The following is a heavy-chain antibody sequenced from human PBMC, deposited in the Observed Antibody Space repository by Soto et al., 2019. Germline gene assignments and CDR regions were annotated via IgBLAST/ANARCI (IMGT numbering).Heavy chain of an antibody. D-gene: IGHD4-17*01. CDR3: ARHMTTVGYFDY. CDR1: VFSLSTSGVG. V-gene: IGHV2-5*02. Sequence: QITLKESGPTLAKPTQTLTLTCTVSVFSLSTSGVGVGWIRQPPGKALEWLALVYWDDDKRYSPSLKSRLTITTDTSKNQVDLRMANMDPVDTATYYCARHMTTVGYFDYWGQGTLVTVSS. CDR2: VYWDDDK. J-gene: IGHJ4*02.